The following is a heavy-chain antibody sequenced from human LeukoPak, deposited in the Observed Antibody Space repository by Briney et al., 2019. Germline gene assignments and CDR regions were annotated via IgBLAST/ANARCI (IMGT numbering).Heavy chain of an antibody. Sequence: GGSLRLSCSGSGFTFSRHNMHWVCQAPGKGLEYVSAISYNGDTTYYVDSVKGRFSISRDNSKNTLDLQMNSLRPEDTAVYYCVSDRETQEQIWGPGTLVTVSS. J-gene: IGHJ3*02. CDR2: ISYNGDTT. D-gene: IGHD1-26*01. CDR3: VSDRETQEQI. V-gene: IGHV3-64D*09. CDR1: GFTFSRHN.